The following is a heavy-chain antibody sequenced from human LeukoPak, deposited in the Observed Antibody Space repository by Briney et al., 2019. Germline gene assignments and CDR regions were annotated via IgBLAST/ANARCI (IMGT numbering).Heavy chain of an antibody. CDR3: ARAMVDDSHGYYYMDV. J-gene: IGHJ6*03. Sequence: SETLSLTCAMFGGSFNGYFWSWIRQPPGKGLEWIGEINHSGSTNYNPSLKSRVTISVDTSKNQFSLKLSSVTAADTAVYYCARAMVDDSHGYYYMDVWGKGTTVTVSS. D-gene: IGHD5/OR15-5a*01. CDR2: INHSGST. CDR1: GGSFNGYF. V-gene: IGHV4-34*01.